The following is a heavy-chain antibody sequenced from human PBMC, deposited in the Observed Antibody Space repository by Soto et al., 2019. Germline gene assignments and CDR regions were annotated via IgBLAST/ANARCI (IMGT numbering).Heavy chain of an antibody. Sequence: QITLKESGPTLVKPTQPLTLTCSFSGFSPITSGVAAGRIRQRPGKGLEWLALVYWDDDKRYSPSLRDRLNITKETSNTKIFLTMTNMDPADTATYYCAHSPGYRIFGVVIGAQGFEPRGQGIMVTFSS. V-gene: IGHV2-5*02. D-gene: IGHD3-3*01. CDR3: AHSPGYRIFGVVIGAQGFEP. J-gene: IGHJ5*02. CDR1: GFSPITSGVA. CDR2: VYWDDDK.